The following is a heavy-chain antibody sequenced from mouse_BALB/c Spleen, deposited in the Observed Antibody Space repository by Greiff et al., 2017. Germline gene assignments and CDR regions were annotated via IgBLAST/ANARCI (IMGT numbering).Heavy chain of an antibody. CDR3: ARNRGNYGRYAMDY. J-gene: IGHJ4*01. D-gene: IGHD2-1*01. CDR2: IWSGGST. Sequence: VQVVESGPGLVQPSQSLSITCTVSGFSLTSYGVHWVRQSPGKGLEWLGVIWSGGSTDYNAAFISRLSISKDNSKSQVFFKMNSLQANDTAIYYCARNRGNYGRYAMDYWGQGTSVTVSS. CDR1: GFSLTSYG. V-gene: IGHV2-2*02.